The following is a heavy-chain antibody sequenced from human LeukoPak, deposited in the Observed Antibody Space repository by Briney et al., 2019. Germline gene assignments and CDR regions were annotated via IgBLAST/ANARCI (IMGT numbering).Heavy chain of an antibody. CDR2: IYYSGST. CDR1: GGSISSYY. Sequence: SETLSLTCTVSGGSISSYYWSWIRQPPGKGLEWIGYIYYSGSTNYNPSLKSRVTISVDTSKNQFSLKLSSVTAADTAVYYCARDLGDAFDIWGQGTMITVSS. J-gene: IGHJ3*02. CDR3: ARDLGDAFDI. V-gene: IGHV4-59*01. D-gene: IGHD7-27*01.